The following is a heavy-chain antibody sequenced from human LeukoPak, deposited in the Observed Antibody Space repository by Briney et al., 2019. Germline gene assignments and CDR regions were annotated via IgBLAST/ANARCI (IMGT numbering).Heavy chain of an antibody. D-gene: IGHD6-6*01. CDR3: ARRGGSSSGNYYYYYMDV. J-gene: IGHJ6*03. CDR2: IIPIFGTA. Sequence: AVKVSCKASGGTFSSYAISWARQAPGQGLEWMGGIIPIFGTANYAQKFQGRVTITADESTSTAYMELSSLRSEDTAVYYCARRGGSSSGNYYYYYMDVWGKGTTVTVSS. V-gene: IGHV1-69*01. CDR1: GGTFSSYA.